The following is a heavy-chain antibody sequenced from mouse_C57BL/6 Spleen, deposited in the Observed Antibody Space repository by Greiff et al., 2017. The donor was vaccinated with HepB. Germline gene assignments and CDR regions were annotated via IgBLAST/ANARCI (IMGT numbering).Heavy chain of an antibody. CDR1: GYTFTDYN. CDR3: ARDVGSNYGVDYAMDY. Sequence: VQLKESGPELVKPGASVKMSCKASGYTFTDYNMHWVKQSHGKSLEWIGYINPNNGGTSYNQKFKGKATLTVNKSSSTAYMELRSLTSEDSAVYYCARDVGSNYGVDYAMDYWGQGTSVTVSS. V-gene: IGHV1-22*01. CDR2: INPNNGGT. J-gene: IGHJ4*01. D-gene: IGHD2-5*01.